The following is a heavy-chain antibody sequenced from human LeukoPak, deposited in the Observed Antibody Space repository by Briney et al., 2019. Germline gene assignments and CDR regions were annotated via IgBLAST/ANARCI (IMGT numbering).Heavy chain of an antibody. CDR1: GGSISSRNW. J-gene: IGHJ4*02. Sequence: SGTLSLTCTVSGGSISSRNWWSWVRQPPGKGLEWIGEIYDSGSTNYNPSLKSRVTISIDKSKNQFSLRLSSVTAADTAVYYCARVTEYMIEDYFDYWGQGILVTVSS. D-gene: IGHD3-22*01. V-gene: IGHV4-4*02. CDR2: IYDSGST. CDR3: ARVTEYMIEDYFDY.